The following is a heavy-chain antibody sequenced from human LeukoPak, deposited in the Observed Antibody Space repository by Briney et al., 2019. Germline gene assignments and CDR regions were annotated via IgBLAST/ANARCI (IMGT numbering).Heavy chain of an antibody. V-gene: IGHV4-61*01. CDR2: IYYSENT. J-gene: IGHJ4*02. D-gene: IGHD2-15*01. CDR3: VRDGESCNGGSCYVY. Sequence: SETLSLTCTVSGGSVSSGSYYWSWIRQPPGKGLEWIGYIYYSENTNYNPSLKSRVTISVDTSKNQFSLKLSSVTAADTAVYHCVRDGESCNGGSCYVYWGQGTLVTDSS. CDR1: GGSVSSGSYY.